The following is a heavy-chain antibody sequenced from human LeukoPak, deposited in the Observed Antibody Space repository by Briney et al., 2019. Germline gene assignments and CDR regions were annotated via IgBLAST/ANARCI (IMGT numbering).Heavy chain of an antibody. CDR1: GFTFSSYE. V-gene: IGHV3-48*03. CDR3: ARDADQYGSGSYYAY. CDR2: ISSSGSTI. J-gene: IGHJ4*02. D-gene: IGHD3-10*01. Sequence: GGSLRLSCAASGFTFSSYEMNWVRQAPGKGLEWVSYISSSGSTIYYADSVKGRFTMSRDNAKNSLFLQMNSLRAEDTAVYYCARDADQYGSGSYYAYWGQGTLVTVSS.